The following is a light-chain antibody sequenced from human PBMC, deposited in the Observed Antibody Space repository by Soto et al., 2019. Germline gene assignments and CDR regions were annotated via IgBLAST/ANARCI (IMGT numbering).Light chain of an antibody. CDR3: QQRSNWYT. CDR2: GAS. CDR1: QSIGTN. V-gene: IGKV3-15*01. Sequence: EIVMTQSPATLSVSPGERATLSCRASQSIGTNLAWYQQKPGQTPRLLISGASTRATGIPDRFSGSGSGTEFTLTISSLQSEDFAVYYCQQRSNWYTFGQGTKLEIK. J-gene: IGKJ2*01.